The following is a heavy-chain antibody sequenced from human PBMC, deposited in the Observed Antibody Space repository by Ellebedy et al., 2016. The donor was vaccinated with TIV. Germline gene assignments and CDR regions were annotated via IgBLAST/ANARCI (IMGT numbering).Heavy chain of an antibody. J-gene: IGHJ4*02. CDR3: ARGGGSVTYYSFDH. D-gene: IGHD3-10*01. V-gene: IGHV1-2*02. CDR2: IIPNSGDS. CDR1: GYTFTGNY. Sequence: AASVKVSCKASGYTFTGNYVHWIRQAPGQGLEWMGWIIPNSGDSNFTQKFQGRVTMTRDTSISTAYMELSGLTSDDPAVYFCARGGGSVTYYSFDHWGQGTLVTVSS.